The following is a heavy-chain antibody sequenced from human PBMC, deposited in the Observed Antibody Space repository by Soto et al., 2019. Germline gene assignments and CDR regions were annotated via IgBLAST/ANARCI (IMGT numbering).Heavy chain of an antibody. D-gene: IGHD2-2*01. CDR3: AKEVYCSSTSCYYYMDV. Sequence: EVQLLESGGGLVQPGGSLRLSCAASGFTFSSYAMNWVRQAPGKGLEWVSAISGSGGSTYYADSVKGRFTISRDNSKNTLYLQMNSLRAVDTAVYYCAKEVYCSSTSCYYYMDVWGKGTTVTVSS. CDR1: GFTFSSYA. J-gene: IGHJ6*03. CDR2: ISGSGGST. V-gene: IGHV3-23*01.